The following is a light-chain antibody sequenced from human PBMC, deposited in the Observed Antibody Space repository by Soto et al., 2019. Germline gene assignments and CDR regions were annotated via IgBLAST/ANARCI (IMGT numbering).Light chain of an antibody. CDR1: RRDVGGYNY. J-gene: IGLJ1*01. CDR2: DVT. Sequence: QSALTQPASVSGSPGQSITISCTGTRRDVGGYNYVSWYQQHPGKSPKLMIYDVTNRPSGVSNRFSGSKSGNTASLTISGLQADDEADYYCSSYTSSTTPYVFGAGTKVTVL. CDR3: SSYTSSTTPYV. V-gene: IGLV2-14*01.